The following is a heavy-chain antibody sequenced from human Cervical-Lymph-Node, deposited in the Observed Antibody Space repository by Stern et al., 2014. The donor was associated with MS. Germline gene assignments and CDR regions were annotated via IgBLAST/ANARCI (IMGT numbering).Heavy chain of an antibody. J-gene: IGHJ4*02. CDR3: AAGATVTRLDY. CDR1: GFTFTSSA. CDR2: IAGGRGNT. V-gene: IGHV1-58*01. D-gene: IGHD4-17*01. Sequence: QLVESGPEVKKPGTSVKVSCKASGFTFTSSAVQWVRQARGQRLEWVGWIAGGRGNTNYAQKFQERVTITRDMSTSTAYMELSSLRSEDTAVYYCAAGATVTRLDYWGQGTLVTVSS.